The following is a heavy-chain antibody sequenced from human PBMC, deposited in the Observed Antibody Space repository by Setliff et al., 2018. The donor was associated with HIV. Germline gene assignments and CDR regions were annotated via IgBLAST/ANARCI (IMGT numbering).Heavy chain of an antibody. J-gene: IGHJ2*01. Sequence: SETLSLTCTVSGGSVSSSSYYWDWIRQPPGKGLEWIATIYYSGDSHYNPSLKSRVTISVDTSKNQFSLKLNSVTAADTAVYYCARAKYYYDTSAYYGSRDWYFDLWGRGTLVTVSS. CDR1: GGSVSSSSYY. V-gene: IGHV4-39*07. D-gene: IGHD3-22*01. CDR2: IYYSGDS. CDR3: ARAKYYYDTSAYYGSRDWYFDL.